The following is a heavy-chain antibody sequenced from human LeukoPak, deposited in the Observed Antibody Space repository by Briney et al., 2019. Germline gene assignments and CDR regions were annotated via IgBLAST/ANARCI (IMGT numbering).Heavy chain of an antibody. J-gene: IGHJ2*01. Sequence: GGSLRLSCAASGFTFSSYAMSWVRQAPGKGLVWVSRINGDGSSTAYADSVKGRFTISRDNAKNTLYLQMNSLTAEDTAVYYCARGPPWYFDLWGRGTLVTASS. CDR3: ARGPPWYFDL. V-gene: IGHV3-74*01. CDR1: GFTFSSYA. D-gene: IGHD6-25*01. CDR2: INGDGSST.